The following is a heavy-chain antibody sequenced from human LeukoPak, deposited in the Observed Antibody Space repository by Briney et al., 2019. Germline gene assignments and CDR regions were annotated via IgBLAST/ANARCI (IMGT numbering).Heavy chain of an antibody. D-gene: IGHD3-22*01. CDR1: GYSFTSYW. J-gene: IGHJ3*02. Sequence: GESLKISCKGSGYSFTSYWIGWVRQMPGKGLEWTGIIYPGDSDTRYSPSFQGQVTISADKSISTAYLQWSSLKASDTAMYYCARHRLPAYYYDSSGSPGDAFDIWGQGTMVTVSS. CDR3: ARHRLPAYYYDSSGSPGDAFDI. CDR2: IYPGDSDT. V-gene: IGHV5-51*01.